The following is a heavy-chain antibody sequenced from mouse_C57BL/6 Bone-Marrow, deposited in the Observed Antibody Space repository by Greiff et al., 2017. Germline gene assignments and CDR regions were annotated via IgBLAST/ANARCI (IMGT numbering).Heavy chain of an antibody. CDR1: GFTFSDFY. D-gene: IGHD4-1*01. CDR2: SRNKANDYTP. Sequence: EVKLMESGGGLVQSGRSLRLSCATSGFTFSDFYMEWVRQARGKGLEWIAASRNKANDYTPEYSASVKGRFIVSRDTSQSILYLQMNALRAEDTAIYYCARDALGRFDYWGQGTTLTVSS. J-gene: IGHJ2*01. CDR3: ARDALGRFDY. V-gene: IGHV7-1*01.